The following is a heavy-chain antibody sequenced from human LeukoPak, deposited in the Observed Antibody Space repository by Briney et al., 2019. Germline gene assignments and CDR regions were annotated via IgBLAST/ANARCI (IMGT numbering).Heavy chain of an antibody. V-gene: IGHV4-59*01. J-gene: IGHJ3*02. CDR1: GGSISSYY. CDR2: VYYSGNT. Sequence: ASETLSLTCTVSGGSISSYYWSWIRQPPGKGLDWIGYVYYSGNTNYTPSLKSRVIISVDTSKNQFFLNLISVTAADTAVYYCARGTAQTVNTYAFDMWGQGTMVTVSS. CDR3: ARGTAQTVNTYAFDM. D-gene: IGHD4-17*01.